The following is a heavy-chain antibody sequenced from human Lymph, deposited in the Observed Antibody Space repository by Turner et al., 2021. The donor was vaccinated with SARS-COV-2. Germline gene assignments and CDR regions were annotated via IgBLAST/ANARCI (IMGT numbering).Heavy chain of an antibody. J-gene: IGHJ4*02. D-gene: IGHD3-10*01. CDR1: GSTCTGHY. Sequence: QVQLVQSGAEGKKPGASVKVSCKASGSTCTGHYMHWVRQAPGQGLECMGWINPNCGGTNYAQKFQGRVTMTRDTSISTAYMELSRLRSDNTAVYYCARSRDLQSMVRGVDPFDYWGQGTLVTVSS. CDR2: INPNCGGT. CDR3: ARSRDLQSMVRGVDPFDY. V-gene: IGHV1-2*02.